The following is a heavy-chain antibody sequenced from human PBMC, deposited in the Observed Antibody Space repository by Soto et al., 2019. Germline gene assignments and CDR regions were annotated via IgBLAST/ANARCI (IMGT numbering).Heavy chain of an antibody. V-gene: IGHV1-69*02. D-gene: IGHD2-2*01. CDR2: IIPILGIA. CDR3: ALPRDIVVVPAANDAFDI. CDR1: GGTFSSYT. J-gene: IGHJ3*02. Sequence: GASVKVACKASGGTFSSYTISWVRQAPGQGLEWMGRIIPILGIANYAQKFQGRVTITADKSTSTAYMELSSLRSEDTAVYYCALPRDIVVVPAANDAFDIWGQGTMVTVSS.